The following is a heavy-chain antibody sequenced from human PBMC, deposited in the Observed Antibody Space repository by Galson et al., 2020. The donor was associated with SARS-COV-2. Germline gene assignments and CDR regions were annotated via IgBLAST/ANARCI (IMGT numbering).Heavy chain of an antibody. Sequence: TGGSLRLSCAASGFTFSNAWMNWVRQAPGKGLEWVGRIKSKTDGGTTAYAAPVKGRFTISRDDSTNTLYLQMNSLKTEDTAVYYCTPPVRFWEWLLFGYYGMDVWGQGTSGTVAS. CDR3: TPPVRFWEWLLFGYYGMDV. D-gene: IGHD3-3*01. J-gene: IGHJ6*02. V-gene: IGHV3-15*01. CDR1: GFTFSNAW. CDR2: IKSKTDGGTT.